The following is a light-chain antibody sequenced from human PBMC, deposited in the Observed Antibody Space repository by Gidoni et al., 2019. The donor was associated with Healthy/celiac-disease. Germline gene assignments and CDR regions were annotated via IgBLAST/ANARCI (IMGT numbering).Light chain of an antibody. CDR3: QQYCSSLLT. CDR1: QSVSSSY. J-gene: IGKJ4*01. V-gene: IGKV3-20*01. CDR2: GAS. Sequence: EIVLTQSPGTLSLSPGERATLSCRASQSVSSSYLAWYQQKPGHAPRLLIYGASSRATGIPDRFSGSGSGTDFTLTISRLEPGDFAVYYCQQYCSSLLTFGGGTKVEIK.